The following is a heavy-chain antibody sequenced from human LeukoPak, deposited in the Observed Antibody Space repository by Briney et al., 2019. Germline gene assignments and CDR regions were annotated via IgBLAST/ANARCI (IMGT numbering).Heavy chain of an antibody. Sequence: PGGSLRLSCAASGFTFSSYWLSWVRQAPGKGLEWVAIIKQDGSEKYYVDAVKGRFTISRDNAKNSLYLQMNSLRAEDTAVYYCAKGGYCSGGSCHSFWYFDLWGRGTLVTVSS. CDR2: IKQDGSEK. CDR1: GFTFSSYW. CDR3: AKGGYCSGGSCHSFWYFDL. V-gene: IGHV3-7*01. D-gene: IGHD2-15*01. J-gene: IGHJ2*01.